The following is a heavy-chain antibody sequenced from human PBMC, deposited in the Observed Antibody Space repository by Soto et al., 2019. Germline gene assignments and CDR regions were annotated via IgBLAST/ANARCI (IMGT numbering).Heavy chain of an antibody. Sequence: QVQLVQSGAEVKKPGSSVKVSCKASGGTFSSYAISWVRQAPGQGLEWMGGIIPIFGTANYAQKFQGRVTITADESTSTAYMELSSLRSEDTAVYYCARESGNLLRSHLSGLRGSWFDPWGQGTLVTVSS. CDR2: IIPIFGTA. J-gene: IGHJ5*02. V-gene: IGHV1-69*12. D-gene: IGHD3-3*01. CDR3: ARESGNLLRSHLSGLRGSWFDP. CDR1: GGTFSSYA.